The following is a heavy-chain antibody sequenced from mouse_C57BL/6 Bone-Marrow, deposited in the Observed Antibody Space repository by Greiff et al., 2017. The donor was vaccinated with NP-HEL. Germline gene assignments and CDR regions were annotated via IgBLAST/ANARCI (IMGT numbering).Heavy chain of an antibody. CDR3: ARQISSYDGYYLDY. V-gene: IGHV5-12*01. CDR1: GFTFSDYY. J-gene: IGHJ2*01. Sequence: EVKLEESGGGLVQPGGSLKLSCAASGFTFSDYYMYWVRQTPEKRLEWVAYISNGGGSTYYPDTVKGRFTISRDNAKNTLYLQMSRLKSEDTAMYYCARQISSYDGYYLDYWGQGTTLTVSS. CDR2: ISNGGGST. D-gene: IGHD2-3*01.